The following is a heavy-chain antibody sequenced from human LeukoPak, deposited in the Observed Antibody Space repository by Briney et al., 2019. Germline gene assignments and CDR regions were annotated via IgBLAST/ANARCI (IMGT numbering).Heavy chain of an antibody. CDR3: ARVGSRITTDRYFDY. CDR2: ISSSSSYI. Sequence: GGSLRLSCAASGFTFSDYYMSWIRQAPGKGLEWVSYISSSSSYIYYADSVKGRFTISRDNAKNSLYLQMNSLRAEDTAVYYCARVGSRITTDRYFDYWGQGTLVTVSS. D-gene: IGHD3-22*01. V-gene: IGHV3-11*06. CDR1: GFTFSDYY. J-gene: IGHJ4*02.